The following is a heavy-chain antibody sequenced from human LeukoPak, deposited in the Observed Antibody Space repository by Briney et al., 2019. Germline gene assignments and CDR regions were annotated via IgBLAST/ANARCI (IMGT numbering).Heavy chain of an antibody. CDR3: ARITGGAWTSFDY. V-gene: IGHV4-4*07. CDR2: VYNSGTA. J-gene: IGHJ4*02. CDR1: GGSISSYY. Sequence: SETLSLTCTVSGGSISSYYWSWIRQPAGKGLEWIGRVYNSGTADYNPSLQRRVTLSIDRSKIQFSLKLRSLTAADTAVYYCARITGGAWTSFDYWGQGILVTVSS. D-gene: IGHD3-16*01.